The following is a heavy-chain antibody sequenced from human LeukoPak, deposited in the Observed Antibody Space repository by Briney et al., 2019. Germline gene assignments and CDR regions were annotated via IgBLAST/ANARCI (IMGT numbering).Heavy chain of an antibody. V-gene: IGHV3-9*01. J-gene: IGHJ1*01. CDR2: ISWNSGSI. Sequence: GGSLRLSCAASGFTFDDYAMHWVRQAPGKGLEWVSGISWNSGSIGYADSVKGRLTISRDNAKNSLYLQMNSLRAEDTALYYCAKDHYYDSSGHGYFQHWGQGTLVTVSS. D-gene: IGHD3-22*01. CDR3: AKDHYYDSSGHGYFQH. CDR1: GFTFDDYA.